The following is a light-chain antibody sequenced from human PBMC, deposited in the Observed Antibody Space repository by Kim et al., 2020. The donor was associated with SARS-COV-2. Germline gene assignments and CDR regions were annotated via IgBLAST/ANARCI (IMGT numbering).Light chain of an antibody. Sequence: SPGERATLSCRASQSISSSLAWYQQKPGQAPRLLIYAASTRATGIPARFSGSGSGTEFTLTISSLQSEDFAVYYCQQYNKWPPWTFGQGTKVDIK. CDR3: QQYNKWPPWT. J-gene: IGKJ1*01. V-gene: IGKV3-15*01. CDR2: AAS. CDR1: QSISSS.